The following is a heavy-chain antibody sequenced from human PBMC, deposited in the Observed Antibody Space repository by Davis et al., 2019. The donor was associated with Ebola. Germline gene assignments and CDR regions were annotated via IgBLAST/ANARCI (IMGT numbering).Heavy chain of an antibody. Sequence: ASVKVSCKASGYTFTNFGISWVRQAPGQGLEWMGWISPSNGNTNHAQKFQGRVTMTTDTSTTTAYMELRSLDSDDTALYYCARGGFSWNYAPSALDYRGQGTLITVSS. J-gene: IGHJ4*02. CDR2: ISPSNGNT. CDR1: GYTFTNFG. D-gene: IGHD1-7*01. CDR3: ARGGFSWNYAPSALDY. V-gene: IGHV1-18*01.